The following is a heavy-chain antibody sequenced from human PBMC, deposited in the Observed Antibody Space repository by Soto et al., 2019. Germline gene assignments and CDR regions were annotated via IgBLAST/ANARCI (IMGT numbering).Heavy chain of an antibody. Sequence: QVQLVESGGGLVKPGGSLRLSCAASGFTFSDYYMSWIRQAPGKGLEWVSYISNSSSYTNYADSVKGRFTISRDNAKNSLYLQMNSLRAEDTAVYYCAREVGAARQTGNWFDPWGQGTLVTVSS. CDR3: AREVGAARQTGNWFDP. D-gene: IGHD1-26*01. CDR2: ISNSSSYT. CDR1: GFTFSDYY. V-gene: IGHV3-11*06. J-gene: IGHJ5*02.